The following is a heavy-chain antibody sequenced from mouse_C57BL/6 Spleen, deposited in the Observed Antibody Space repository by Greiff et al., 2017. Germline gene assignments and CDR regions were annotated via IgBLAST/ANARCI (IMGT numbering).Heavy chain of an antibody. CDR3: ARGGPYYYGSSYDFYYAMDY. J-gene: IGHJ4*01. CDR1: GYAFSSSW. CDR2: IYPGDGDT. D-gene: IGHD1-1*01. V-gene: IGHV1-82*01. Sequence: QVQLQQSGPELVKPGASVKISCKASGYAFSSSWMNWVKQRPGKGLEWIGRIYPGDGDTNYNGKFKGKATLTADKSSSTAYMQLSSLTSEDSAVYFCARGGPYYYGSSYDFYYAMDYWGQGTSVTVSS.